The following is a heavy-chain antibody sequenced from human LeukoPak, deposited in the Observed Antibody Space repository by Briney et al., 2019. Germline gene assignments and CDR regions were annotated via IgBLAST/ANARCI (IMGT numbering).Heavy chain of an antibody. J-gene: IGHJ4*02. CDR3: ARLTDTEDYYFDY. CDR2: IYYSGST. V-gene: IGHV4-39*07. CDR1: GGSISSSSYY. D-gene: IGHD5-18*01. Sequence: SETLSLTCTVSGGSISSSSYYWGWIRQPPGKGLEWIGSIYYSGSTYYNPSLKSRVTISVDTSKNQFSLKLSSVTAADTAVYYCARLTDTEDYYFDYWGQGTLVTVSS.